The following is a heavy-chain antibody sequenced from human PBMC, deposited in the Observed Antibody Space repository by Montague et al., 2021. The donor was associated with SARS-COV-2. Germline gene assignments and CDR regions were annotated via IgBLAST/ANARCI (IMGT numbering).Heavy chain of an antibody. D-gene: IGHD6-19*01. CDR3: ARVHFVSSGWYPDAFDI. CDR2: IYYSGST. Sequence: TLSLTCTVSGGSINSGGYYWSWIRQHPGKGLEWIGYIYYSGSTYYXXXLKSRLTISVDMSKNQFSLKLSSVTAADTAVYYCARVHFVSSGWYPDAFDIWGQGTMVTVSS. J-gene: IGHJ3*02. V-gene: IGHV4-31*03. CDR1: GGSINSGGYY.